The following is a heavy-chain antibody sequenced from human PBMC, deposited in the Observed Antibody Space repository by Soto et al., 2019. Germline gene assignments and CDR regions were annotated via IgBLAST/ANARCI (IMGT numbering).Heavy chain of an antibody. CDR2: IYGGGST. V-gene: IGHV3-53*04. D-gene: IGHD3-10*01. CDR1: GFTVSSNY. J-gene: IGHJ3*01. Sequence: EVQLVESGGGLVQPGGSLRLSCAASGFTVSSNYMSWVRQAPGKGLEWVSVIYGGGSTYYAEYVKGRFTISRHNSKNTLYLQMNSLRAEDTAVYYCARDLGLGRFGELALWGQGTMVTVSS. CDR3: ARDLGLGRFGELAL.